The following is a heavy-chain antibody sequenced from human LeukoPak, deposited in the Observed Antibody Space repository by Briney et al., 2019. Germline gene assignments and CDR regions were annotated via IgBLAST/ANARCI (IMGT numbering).Heavy chain of an antibody. CDR3: ARGAGYMDV. V-gene: IGHV3-7*04. CDR1: GFIFSNYW. J-gene: IGHJ6*03. Sequence: PGGSLRLSCAASGFIFSNYWMSWVRQAPGKGLEWVANIKEDGSEKYYVDSVKGRFTISRDNAKNSLYLQMNSLRAEDTAVYYCARGAGYMDVWGKGTTVTISS. CDR2: IKEDGSEK. D-gene: IGHD6-19*01.